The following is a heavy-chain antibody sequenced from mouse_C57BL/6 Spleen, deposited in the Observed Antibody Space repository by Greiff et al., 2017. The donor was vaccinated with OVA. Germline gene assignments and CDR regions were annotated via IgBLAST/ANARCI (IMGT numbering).Heavy chain of an antibody. Sequence: QVQLQQPGAELVKPGASVKLSCKASGYTFTSYWMQWVKQRPGPGLEWIGEIDPSDSYTNYNQKFKGKATLTVDTSSSTAYMQLSSLTSEDSAVYYCARGYQYYFDYWGQGTTLTVSS. CDR3: ARGYQYYFDY. J-gene: IGHJ2*01. V-gene: IGHV1-50*01. CDR1: GYTFTSYW. CDR2: IDPSDSYT. D-gene: IGHD2-2*01.